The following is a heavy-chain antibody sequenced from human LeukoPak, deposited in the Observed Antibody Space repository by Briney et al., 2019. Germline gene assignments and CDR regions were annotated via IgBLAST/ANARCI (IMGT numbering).Heavy chain of an antibody. CDR3: AKSFGPVIAAAGTGAD. CDR2: INQDGTEK. D-gene: IGHD6-13*01. J-gene: IGHJ4*02. V-gene: IGHV3-7*03. Sequence: GGSLRLSCAASGFTFTTYWMSWVRQLPGKGLEWVANINQDGTEKYYVDSVKGRFTISRDNSKNTLYLQMNSLRVEDTAVYYCAKSFGPVIAAAGTGADWGQGTLVTVSS. CDR1: GFTFTTYW.